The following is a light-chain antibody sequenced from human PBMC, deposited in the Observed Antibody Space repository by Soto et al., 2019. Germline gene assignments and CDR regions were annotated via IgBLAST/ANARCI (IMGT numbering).Light chain of an antibody. CDR2: GAS. CDR1: QSVDTTF. J-gene: IGKJ1*01. V-gene: IGKV3-20*01. Sequence: EIVLTQSPGSLSLSPGQRATLSCRASQSVDTTFFAWYQKKPGQAPRLLIYGASKRATGIPDRFSGSGSGTDFTLIISRLEPEDFAVXXCQQYMSSVTFGQGTKVEIK. CDR3: QQYMSSVT.